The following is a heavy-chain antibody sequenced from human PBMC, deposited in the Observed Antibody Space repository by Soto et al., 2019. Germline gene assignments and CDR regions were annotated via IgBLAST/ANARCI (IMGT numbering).Heavy chain of an antibody. CDR2: IYHSGST. CDR3: AAGGGLPRYY. J-gene: IGHJ4*02. D-gene: IGHD5-12*01. CDR1: GGSISSGGYS. V-gene: IGHV4-30-2*01. Sequence: QLQLQESGSGLVKPSQTLSLTCAVSGGSISSGGYSWSWIRQPPGKGLEWIGYIYHSGSTYYNPPLESRVTISVDRSKNPFSLKLSSGTAADTAVYYWAAGGGLPRYYWGQGTLVTVSS.